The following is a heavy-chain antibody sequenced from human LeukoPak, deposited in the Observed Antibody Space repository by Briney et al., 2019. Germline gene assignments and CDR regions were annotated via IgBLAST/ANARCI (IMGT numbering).Heavy chain of an antibody. V-gene: IGHV3-9*01. J-gene: IGHJ6*02. CDR2: ISWNTGNK. CDR1: GFIFDNYA. Sequence: GGSQRLSCAAAGFIFDNYAMHWVRQAPGKGLEWVSRISWNTGNKDYADSVKGRFTISRDNDKNSLYLQMNSLSAEDTALYYCASRCSHSSCVYSDYGLAVWGQGTTVTVSS. CDR3: ASRCSHSSCVYSDYGLAV. D-gene: IGHD2-15*01.